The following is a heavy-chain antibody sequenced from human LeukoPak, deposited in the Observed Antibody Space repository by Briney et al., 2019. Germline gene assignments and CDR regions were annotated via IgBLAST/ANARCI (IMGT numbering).Heavy chain of an antibody. J-gene: IGHJ6*03. D-gene: IGHD6-6*01. Sequence: ASVKVPCKASGYTFTSYYMHWVRQAPGQGLEWMGIINPSGGSTSYAQKFQGRVTMTRDMSTSTVYMELSSLRSEDTAVYYCARDGQLYYYYYYYMDVWGKGTTVTVSS. V-gene: IGHV1-46*01. CDR2: INPSGGST. CDR3: ARDGQLYYYYYYYMDV. CDR1: GYTFTSYY.